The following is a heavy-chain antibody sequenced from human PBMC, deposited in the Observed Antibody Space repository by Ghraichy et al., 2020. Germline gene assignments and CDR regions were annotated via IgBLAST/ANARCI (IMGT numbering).Heavy chain of an antibody. CDR1: GFTFSTYG. CDR2: IQFDGSNK. Sequence: GGSLRLSCEAAGFTFSTYGMHWVRQAPGKGLEWVSFIQFDGSNKYYADSVKGRFTISRDNSQSTLYLHMNSLSADDTAVYYCARRRLTPEKGEYVRSSFDHWGQGTLVTVSS. J-gene: IGHJ4*02. D-gene: IGHD2/OR15-2a*01. CDR3: ARRRLTPEKGEYVRSSFDH. V-gene: IGHV3-30*02.